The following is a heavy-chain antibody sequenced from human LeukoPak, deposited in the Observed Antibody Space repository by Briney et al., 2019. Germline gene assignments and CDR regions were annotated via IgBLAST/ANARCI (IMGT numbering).Heavy chain of an antibody. CDR2: IYYSGST. J-gene: IGHJ4*02. Sequence: SETLSLTCTVSGGSISSYYWSWIRQPPGKGLEWIGYIYYSGSTNYNPSLKSRVTISVDRSKNQFSLKLSSVTAADTAVYYCARIAAAGLHFDYWGQGTLVTVSS. CDR3: ARIAAAGLHFDY. D-gene: IGHD6-13*01. CDR1: GGSISSYY. V-gene: IGHV4-59*12.